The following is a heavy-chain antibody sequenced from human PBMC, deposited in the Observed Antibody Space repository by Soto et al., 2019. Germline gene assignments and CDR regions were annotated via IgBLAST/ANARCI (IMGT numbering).Heavy chain of an antibody. CDR1: GGSISSSSYY. Sequence: SETLSLTCTVSGGSISSSSYYWGWIRQPPGKGLEWIGSIYYSGSTYYNPSLKSRVTISVDTSKNQFSLKLSSVTAADTAVYYCASLRGAVAVPYWGQGTLVTVSS. D-gene: IGHD6-13*01. CDR2: IYYSGST. CDR3: ASLRGAVAVPY. J-gene: IGHJ4*02. V-gene: IGHV4-39*07.